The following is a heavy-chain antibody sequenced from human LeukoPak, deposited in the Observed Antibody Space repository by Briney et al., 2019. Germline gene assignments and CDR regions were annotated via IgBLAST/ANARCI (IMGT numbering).Heavy chain of an antibody. Sequence: SETLSLTCSVSGGSISSGSYYWGWIRQPPGKGLEWIGSIYYSGSTNYNPSLKSRVTISVDTSKNQFSLKLTSVTAADTAVYYCARTGVVATSYFFDYWGQGILVTVSS. V-gene: IGHV4-39*07. J-gene: IGHJ4*02. CDR1: GGSISSGSYY. CDR2: IYYSGST. D-gene: IGHD5-12*01. CDR3: ARTGVVATSYFFDY.